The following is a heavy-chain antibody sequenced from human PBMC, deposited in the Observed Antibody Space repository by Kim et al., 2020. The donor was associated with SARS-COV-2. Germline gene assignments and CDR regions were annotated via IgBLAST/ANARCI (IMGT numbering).Heavy chain of an antibody. Sequence: ASVKVSCKASGYTFTSYYMHWVRQAPGQGLEWMGIINPSGGSTSYAQKFQGRVTMTRDTSTSTVYMELSSLRSEDTALYYCARDSRVASNGYSLFDYWGQGTLVTVSS. CDR2: INPSGGST. J-gene: IGHJ4*02. D-gene: IGHD3-22*01. CDR3: ARDSRVASNGYSLFDY. CDR1: GYTFTSYY. V-gene: IGHV1-46*01.